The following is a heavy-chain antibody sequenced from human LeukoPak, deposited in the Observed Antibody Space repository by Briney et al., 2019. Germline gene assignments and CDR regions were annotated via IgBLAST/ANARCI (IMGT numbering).Heavy chain of an antibody. V-gene: IGHV3-23*01. Sequence: PGGSLRLSCAASGVTLSRYALSWARQGPGKGREWVSGISRSGSAGNTYYAASVKGRFTISRDSSKNSLFLHMNTLRAEDTAIYYCAKDRTVGASYWYFDLWGRGSLVTVSS. D-gene: IGHD1-26*01. CDR1: GVTLSRYA. CDR2: ISRSGSAGNT. CDR3: AKDRTVGASYWYFDL. J-gene: IGHJ2*01.